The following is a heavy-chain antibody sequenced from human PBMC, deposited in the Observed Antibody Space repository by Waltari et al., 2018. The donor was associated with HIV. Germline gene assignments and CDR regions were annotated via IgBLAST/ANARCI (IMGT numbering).Heavy chain of an antibody. CDR2: INPNSGGT. CDR3: ARDRCSTSCYHDACDI. J-gene: IGHJ3*02. V-gene: IGHV1-2*04. CDR1: GYTFTGYY. Sequence: QVQLVQSGAEVKKPGASVKVSCKASGYTFTGYYMHWVRQAPGQGLEWMGWINPNSGGTNYAQKFQGWVTMTRDTSISTAYMELSRLRSDDTAVYYCARDRCSTSCYHDACDIWGQGTMVTVSS. D-gene: IGHD2-2*01.